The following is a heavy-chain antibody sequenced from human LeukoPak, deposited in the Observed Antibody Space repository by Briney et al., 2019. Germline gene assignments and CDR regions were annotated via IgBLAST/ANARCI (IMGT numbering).Heavy chain of an antibody. D-gene: IGHD6-13*01. J-gene: IGHJ4*02. CDR3: AREGTATDGMGFDY. V-gene: IGHV4-31*03. Sequence: SQTLSLTCTVSGGSISSGGYYWNWIHQHPGKVLVWKGYIYYSGSTYYSPSLNSRVTISGDTSKNQFSLRLSSVTAADTAVYYCAREGTATDGMGFDYWGQGTLVTVSS. CDR2: IYYSGST. CDR1: GGSISSGGYY.